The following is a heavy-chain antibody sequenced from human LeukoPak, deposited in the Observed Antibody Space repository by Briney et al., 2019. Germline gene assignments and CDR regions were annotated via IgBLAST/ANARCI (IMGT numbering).Heavy chain of an antibody. Sequence: LETLSLTCAVYGGSFSGYYWSWIRQPPGKGLEWIGEINHSGSTNYNPSLKSRVTISVDTSKNQFSLKLSSVTAADTAVYYCARADFGVVYYYYYYIDVWGKGTTVTVSS. CDR3: ARADFGVVYYYYYYIDV. CDR2: INHSGST. V-gene: IGHV4-34*01. J-gene: IGHJ6*03. D-gene: IGHD3-3*01. CDR1: GGSFSGYY.